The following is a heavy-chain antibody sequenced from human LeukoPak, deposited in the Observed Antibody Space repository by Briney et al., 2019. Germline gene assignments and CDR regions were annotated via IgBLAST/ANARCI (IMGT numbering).Heavy chain of an antibody. D-gene: IGHD3-3*01. J-gene: IGHJ3*02. V-gene: IGHV4-34*01. CDR2: INHSGST. CDR3: ARDQYDFWSGYYEREGFDAFDI. CDR1: GGSFSGYY. Sequence: SETLSLTCAVYGGSFSGYYWSWIRQPPGKGLEWIGEINHSGSTNYNPSLKSRVTISVDTSKNQFSLKLSSVTAADTAVYYCARDQYDFWSGYYEREGFDAFDIWGQGTMVTVSS.